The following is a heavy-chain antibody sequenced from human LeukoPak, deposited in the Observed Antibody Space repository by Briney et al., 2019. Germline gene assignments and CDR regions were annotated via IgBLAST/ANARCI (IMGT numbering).Heavy chain of an antibody. CDR3: AKDLGSGSYSSYYYGMDV. J-gene: IGHJ6*02. D-gene: IGHD3-10*02. V-gene: IGHV3-9*01. Sequence: QAGGFLRLSCAASGFTFDDYAMHWVRQAPGKGLEWVSGISWNSGSIGYADSVKGRFTISRDNAKNSLYLQMNSLRAEDTALYYCAKDLGSGSYSSYYYGMDVWGQGTTVTVSS. CDR1: GFTFDDYA. CDR2: ISWNSGSI.